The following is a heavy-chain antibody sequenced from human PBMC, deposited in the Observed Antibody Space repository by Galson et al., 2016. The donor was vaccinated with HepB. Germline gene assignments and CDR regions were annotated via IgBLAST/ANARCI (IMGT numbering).Heavy chain of an antibody. J-gene: IGHJ4*02. Sequence: SVKVSCKGLNYIFSNYSINWVRQAPGQGPEWMGWIRIYNGNTNYAQKFQGRVTMTTDTSTSTAYMELRNLRSDDTAVYYCARDLRVGHSSGWYSIFDYWGQGTLVTVSS. CDR2: IRIYNGNT. V-gene: IGHV1-18*01. D-gene: IGHD6-19*01. CDR3: ARDLRVGHSSGWYSIFDY. CDR1: NYIFSNYS.